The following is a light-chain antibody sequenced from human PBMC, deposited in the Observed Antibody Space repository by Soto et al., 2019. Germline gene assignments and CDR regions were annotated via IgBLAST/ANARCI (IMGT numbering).Light chain of an antibody. CDR1: QGISSY. V-gene: IGKV1-9*01. CDR3: QQLNNYPIT. J-gene: IGKJ5*01. CDR2: AAS. Sequence: DIQLTQSPSFLSASVGDRVTITCGASQGISSYLAWYQQKPGNAPKLLIYAASTLQSGVPSRFGGSGSATEFTLTISSLQPEDFATYYCQQLNNYPITFGQGTRLEIK.